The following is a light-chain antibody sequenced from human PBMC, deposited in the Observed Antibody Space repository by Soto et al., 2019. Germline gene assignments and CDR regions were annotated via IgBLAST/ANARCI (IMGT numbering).Light chain of an antibody. Sequence: QSALTQPRSVSGSPGQSVTISCTGTSSDVGTYYYVFWYQQHPGKAPQLMIYDVSKRPSGVPDRFSGSKSGNTASLTISGLQAEDEADYYCCSYAGSYTYVFGTGTKLTVL. J-gene: IGLJ1*01. CDR1: SSDVGTYYY. V-gene: IGLV2-11*01. CDR3: CSYAGSYTYV. CDR2: DVS.